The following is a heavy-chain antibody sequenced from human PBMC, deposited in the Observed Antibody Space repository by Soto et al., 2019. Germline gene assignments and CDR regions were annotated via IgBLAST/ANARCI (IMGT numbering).Heavy chain of an antibody. V-gene: IGHV1-46*01. CDR2: INPSGGST. D-gene: IGHD2-15*01. Sequence: QVQLVQSGAEVKKPGASVKVSCKASGYTFTSYYMHWVRQAPGQGLEWMGIINPSGGSTSYAQKFQGRVTMTRDTSTSTVYMELSSLRAEDTAVYYCARLAWGGSCYSGCGACDYWGQGTLVTVSS. CDR1: GYTFTSYY. CDR3: ARLAWGGSCYSGCGACDY. J-gene: IGHJ4*02.